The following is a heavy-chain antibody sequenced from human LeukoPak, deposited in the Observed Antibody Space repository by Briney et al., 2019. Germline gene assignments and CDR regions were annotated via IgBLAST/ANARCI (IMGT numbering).Heavy chain of an antibody. CDR1: GYSFTSYR. Sequence: GESLKISCKGSGYSFTSYRIGWVRQMPGKGLEWMGIIYPDDSDTRYSPSFQGQVTISADKSIRTAYLQWNSLKASDTAIYYCVRHLSDITSCPNYWGPGTLITVAS. V-gene: IGHV5-51*01. CDR3: VRHLSDITSCPNY. J-gene: IGHJ4*02. D-gene: IGHD2-2*01. CDR2: IYPDDSDT.